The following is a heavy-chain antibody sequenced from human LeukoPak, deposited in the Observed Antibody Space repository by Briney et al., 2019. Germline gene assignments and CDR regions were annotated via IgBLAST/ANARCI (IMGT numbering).Heavy chain of an antibody. Sequence: SVRVSCEASRFTLTSSAMQWVRQARGQRLEWIGWILVGRGNTNYAQKFQQRVTISRDMSTSTAYMELSSLRSEDTAVYYCAADDSGHTPLGEPTGMFDPWGQGALVTVSS. CDR3: AADDSGHTPLGEPTGMFDP. CDR1: RFTLTSSA. J-gene: IGHJ5*02. D-gene: IGHD1-14*01. CDR2: ILVGRGNT. V-gene: IGHV1-58*02.